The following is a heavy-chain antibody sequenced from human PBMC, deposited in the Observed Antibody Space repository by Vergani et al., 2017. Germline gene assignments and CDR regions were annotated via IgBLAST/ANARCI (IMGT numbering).Heavy chain of an antibody. V-gene: IGHV1-69*06. CDR3: ARGAREYDFWSGYYGSIDY. CDR2: IIPIFGTA. CDR1: GGTFSSYA. D-gene: IGHD3-3*01. J-gene: IGHJ4*02. Sequence: QVQLVQSGAEVKKPGSSVKVSCKASGGTFSSYAISWVRQAPGQGLEWMGGIIPIFGTANYAQKFQGRVTITADKSTSTAYMELSSLRSEDTAVYYCARGAREYDFWSGYYGSIDYWGQGTLVTVAS.